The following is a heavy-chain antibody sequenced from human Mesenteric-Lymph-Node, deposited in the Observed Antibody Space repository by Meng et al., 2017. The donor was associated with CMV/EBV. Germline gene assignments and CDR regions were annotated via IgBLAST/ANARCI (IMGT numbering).Heavy chain of an antibody. CDR1: GFTFSSYS. CDR3: ARDGPGSYYYYGMDV. CDR2: ISSSSSTI. J-gene: IGHJ6*02. D-gene: IGHD1-1*01. Sequence: GGSLKISCAASGFTFSSYSMNWVRQAPGKGLEWVSYISSSSSTIYYADSVKGRFTISRDNAKNSLYLQMNSLRAEDTAVYYCARDGPGSYYYYGMDVWGQGTTVPSP. V-gene: IGHV3-48*04.